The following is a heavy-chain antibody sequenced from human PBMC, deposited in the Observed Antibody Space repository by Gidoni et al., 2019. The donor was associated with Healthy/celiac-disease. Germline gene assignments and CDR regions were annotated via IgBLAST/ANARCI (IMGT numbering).Heavy chain of an antibody. CDR2: INHSGST. V-gene: IGHV4-34*01. D-gene: IGHD2-2*01. J-gene: IGHJ4*02. CDR3: ATLFSSTLKDY. CDR1: GGSFSGYY. Sequence: QVQLQQWGAGLLTPSEPLSLTCAVYGGSFSGYYWSWIRQPPGKGLEWIGEINHSGSTNYNPSLKSRVTISVDTSKNQFSLKLSSVTAADTAVYYCATLFSSTLKDYWGQGTLVTVSS.